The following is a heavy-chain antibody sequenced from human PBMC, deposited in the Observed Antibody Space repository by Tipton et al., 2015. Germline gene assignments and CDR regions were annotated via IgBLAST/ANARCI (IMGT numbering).Heavy chain of an antibody. V-gene: IGHV1-69*01. J-gene: IGHJ5*02. CDR3: ARGRIAAGTSPWFDP. CDR2: IIPIFGTS. CDR1: GGTFSTYS. Sequence: QSGAEVKKPGSSVKVSCKTSGGTFSTYSVNWVRQAPGQGLEWMGGIIPIFGTSNYAQKFQGRVTITADESTSTAYMGLSSLRFEDTAVYYCARGRIAAGTSPWFDPWGQGTLVTVSS. D-gene: IGHD6-13*01.